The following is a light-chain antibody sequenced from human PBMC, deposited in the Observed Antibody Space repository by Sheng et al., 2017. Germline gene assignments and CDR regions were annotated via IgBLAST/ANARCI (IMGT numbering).Light chain of an antibody. CDR3: QQYKSYSWT. Sequence: DIQMTQSPSTLSASVGDRVTITCRASQNISVWLAWYQQKPGKVPKLLIYKASSLESGVPSSFSGSGSGTEFTLTISSLQPDDFATYYCQQYKSYSWTFGQGTKGGNQT. CDR1: QNISVW. J-gene: IGKJ1*01. CDR2: KAS. V-gene: IGKV1-5*03.